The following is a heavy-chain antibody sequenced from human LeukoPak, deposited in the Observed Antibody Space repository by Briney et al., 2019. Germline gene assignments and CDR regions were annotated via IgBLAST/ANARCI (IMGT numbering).Heavy chain of an antibody. CDR3: ARAPQLGEDQNYYYYMDV. J-gene: IGHJ6*03. CDR1: GFTFSSYW. Sequence: GGSLRLSCAASGFTFSSYWMSWVRQAPGKGLEWVANIKQDGSEKYYVDSVKGRFTISRDNAKNSLYLQMNSLRAEDTAVYYCARAPQLGEDQNYYYYMDVWGKGTTVTVSS. V-gene: IGHV3-7*01. CDR2: IKQDGSEK. D-gene: IGHD6-6*01.